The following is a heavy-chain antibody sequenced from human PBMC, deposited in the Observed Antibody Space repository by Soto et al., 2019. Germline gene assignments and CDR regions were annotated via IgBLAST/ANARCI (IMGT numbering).Heavy chain of an antibody. D-gene: IGHD2-2*01. V-gene: IGHV3-30-3*01. J-gene: IGHJ6*02. CDR1: GFTFSDYA. Sequence: QVHVVESGGGVVQPGRSLRLSCAGSGFTFSDYAMHWVRQAPGKGLEWVAAISYDGGSTYYADSVKGRFTFSRDNSNYMLYLQMNSLRPEDTALYYCVRVSEYQVLNYGMDVWSQGTTVIVSS. CDR2: ISYDGGST. CDR3: VRVSEYQVLNYGMDV.